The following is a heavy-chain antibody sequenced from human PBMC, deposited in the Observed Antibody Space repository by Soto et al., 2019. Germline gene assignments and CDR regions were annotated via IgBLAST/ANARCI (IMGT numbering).Heavy chain of an antibody. D-gene: IGHD3-16*02. J-gene: IGHJ4*02. CDR3: ARESGYDYVWGSYRNPHYFDY. CDR2: IYYSGST. CDR1: GGSISSYY. V-gene: IGHV4-59*01. Sequence: SETLSLTCTVSGGSISSYYWSWIRQPPGKGLEWIGYIYYSGSTNYNPSLKSRVTISVDTSKNQFSLKLSSVTAADTAVYYCARESGYDYVWGSYRNPHYFDYWGQGTLVTVS.